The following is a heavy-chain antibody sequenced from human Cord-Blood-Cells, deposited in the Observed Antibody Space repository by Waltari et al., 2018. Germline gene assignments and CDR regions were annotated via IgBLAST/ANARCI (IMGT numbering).Heavy chain of an antibody. CDR1: GGSISSYY. Sequence: QVQLQESGPGLVKPSETLSLTCTVSGGSISSYYWSWIRQPPGKGLEWIGYIYYSGSTNYNPSLKSRVTISVDTYKNQFSLKLSSVTAADTAVYYCARVRNGDWGWYFDLWGRGTLVTVSS. V-gene: IGHV4-59*01. CDR2: IYYSGST. J-gene: IGHJ2*01. D-gene: IGHD7-27*01. CDR3: ARVRNGDWGWYFDL.